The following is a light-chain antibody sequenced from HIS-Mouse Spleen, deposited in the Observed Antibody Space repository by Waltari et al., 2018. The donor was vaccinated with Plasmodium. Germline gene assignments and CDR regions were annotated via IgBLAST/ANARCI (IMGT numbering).Light chain of an antibody. CDR3: QQYNNWSFT. CDR2: GAS. Sequence: EIVMTQSPATLSVSPGKRATLPCRASQSVSSNLAWYQQKPGQAPRLLIYGASTRATGIPARFSGSGSGTEFTLTISSLQSEDFAVYYCQQYNNWSFTFGPGTKVDIK. V-gene: IGKV3-15*01. CDR1: QSVSSN. J-gene: IGKJ3*01.